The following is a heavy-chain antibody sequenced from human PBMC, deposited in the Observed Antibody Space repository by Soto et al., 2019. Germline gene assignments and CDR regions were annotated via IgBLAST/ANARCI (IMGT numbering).Heavy chain of an antibody. CDR1: GFTFSSYA. J-gene: IGHJ3*02. V-gene: IGHV3-23*01. CDR3: AKDRKSVTICGVVIMSARRDDAFDI. CDR2: ISGSGGST. D-gene: IGHD3-3*01. Sequence: EVQLLESGGGLVQPGGSLRLSCAASGFTFSSYAMSWVRQAPGKGLEWVSGISGSGGSTYYADSVKGRFTISRDNSKNTLYLQMNSLRAEDTAVYYCAKDRKSVTICGVVIMSARRDDAFDIWGQGTMVTVSS.